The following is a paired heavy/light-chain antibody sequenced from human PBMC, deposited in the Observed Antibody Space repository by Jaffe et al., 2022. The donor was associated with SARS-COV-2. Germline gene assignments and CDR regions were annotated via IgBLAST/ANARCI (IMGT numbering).Heavy chain of an antibody. V-gene: IGHV4-39*01. CDR1: GGSISSSSYY. D-gene: IGHD6-13*01. CDR2: IYYSGST. CDR3: ASSRRVGSSWTGWFDY. J-gene: IGHJ4*02. Sequence: QLQLQESGPGLVKPSETLSLTCTVSGGSISSSSYYWGWIRQPPGKGLEWIGSIYYSGSTYYNPSLKSRVTISVDTSKNQFSLKLSSVTAADTAVYYCASSRRVGSSWTGWFDYWGQGTLVTVSS.
Light chain of an antibody. V-gene: IGKV4-1*01. J-gene: IGKJ1*01. CDR3: QQYYSTPQ. Sequence: DIVMTQSPDSLAVSLGERATINCKSSQSVLYSSNNKNYLAWYQQKPGQPPKLLIYWASTRESGVPDRFSGSGSGTDFTLTISSLQAEDVAVYYCQQYYSTPQFGQGTKVEIK. CDR2: WAS. CDR1: QSVLYSSNNKNY.